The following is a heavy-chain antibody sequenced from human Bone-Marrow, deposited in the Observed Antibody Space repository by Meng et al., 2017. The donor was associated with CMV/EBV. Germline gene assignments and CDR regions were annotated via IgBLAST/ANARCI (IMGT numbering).Heavy chain of an antibody. J-gene: IGHJ4*02. CDR2: INPNSGGT. D-gene: IGHD6-19*01. CDR3: ARIKSARAVAASFDY. V-gene: IGHV1-2*02. CDR1: SYTFTGYY. Sequence: ASVKVSCKASSYTFTGYYMHWVRQAPGQGLEWMGWINPNSGGTNYAQKFQGRVTMTRDTSISTAYMELSSLRSDDTAVYYCARIKSARAVAASFDYWGQGTLVTVSS.